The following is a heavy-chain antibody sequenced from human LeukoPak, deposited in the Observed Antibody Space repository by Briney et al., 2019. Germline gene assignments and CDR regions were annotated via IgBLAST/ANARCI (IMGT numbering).Heavy chain of an antibody. Sequence: SETLSLTCTVSGGSISSSSYYWGWIRQPPGKGLEWMGYIYYSGSTNYNPSLKSRVTISVDTSKNQFSLKLSSVTAADPAVYYCARRYYGYFDYWGQGTLVTVSS. D-gene: IGHD3-10*01. V-gene: IGHV4-61*05. CDR2: IYYSGST. CDR3: ARRYYGYFDY. CDR1: GGSISSSSYY. J-gene: IGHJ4*02.